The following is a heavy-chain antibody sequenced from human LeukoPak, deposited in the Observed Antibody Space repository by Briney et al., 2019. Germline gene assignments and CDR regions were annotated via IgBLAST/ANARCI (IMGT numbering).Heavy chain of an antibody. J-gene: IGHJ4*02. CDR3: AKDFGYSSGWSDY. CDR2: ISYDGSNK. D-gene: IGHD6-19*01. V-gene: IGHV3-30-3*01. CDR1: GFTFSSYA. Sequence: GGSLRLSCAASGFTFSSYAMHWVRQAPGKGLEWVAVISYDGSNKYYADSVKGRFTISRDNSKNTLHLQMNSLRAEDTAVYYCAKDFGYSSGWSDYWGQGTLVTVSS.